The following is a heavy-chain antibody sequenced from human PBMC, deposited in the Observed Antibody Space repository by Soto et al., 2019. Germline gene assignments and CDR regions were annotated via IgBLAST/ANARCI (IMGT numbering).Heavy chain of an antibody. J-gene: IGHJ4*02. Sequence: TLSLTCTVSGGSISSGGYYWSWIRQHPGKGLEWIGYIYYSGSTYYNPSLKSRVTISVDTSKNQFSLKLSSVTAADTAVYYCARVVTEYYDSSCYQPHFDYWGQGTLVTVSS. CDR3: ARVVTEYYDSSCYQPHFDY. CDR2: IYYSGST. CDR1: GGSISSGGYY. D-gene: IGHD3-22*01. V-gene: IGHV4-31*03.